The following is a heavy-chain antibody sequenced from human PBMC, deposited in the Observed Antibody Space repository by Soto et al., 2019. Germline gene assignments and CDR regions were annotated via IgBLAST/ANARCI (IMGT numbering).Heavy chain of an antibody. CDR2: ISSDGNYI. Sequence: VGSLRLSCAASGFTISSYIMNWVRQAPGKGLEWVSSISSDGNYIYYADSVKGRFTISRDNAKNSLYLQMNSLRAEDTAVYYCARDGGHYDSSGYYSYYGLDVWGQGTTVTVS. D-gene: IGHD3-22*01. V-gene: IGHV3-21*01. CDR3: ARDGGHYDSSGYYSYYGLDV. CDR1: GFTISSYI. J-gene: IGHJ6*02.